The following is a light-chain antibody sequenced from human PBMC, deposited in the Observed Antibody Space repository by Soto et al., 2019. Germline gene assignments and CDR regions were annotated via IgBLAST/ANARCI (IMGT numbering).Light chain of an antibody. J-gene: IGKJ4*01. V-gene: IGKV3-11*01. CDR1: QSVNTF. CDR3: QQRFNWPGLT. Sequence: EIVLTQSPATLSLSPGERATLSCRASQSVNTFLAWYQQKPGQAPRLLISDASNRATGIPARFSGSGSGTDFTLTISGLEPEDFAVYYCQQRFNWPGLTFGGGTKVEIK. CDR2: DAS.